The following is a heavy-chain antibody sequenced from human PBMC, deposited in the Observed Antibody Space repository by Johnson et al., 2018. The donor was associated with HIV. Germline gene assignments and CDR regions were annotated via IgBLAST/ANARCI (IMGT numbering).Heavy chain of an antibody. D-gene: IGHD3-10*01. J-gene: IGHJ3*02. CDR1: GFTFTDYY. CDR2: ISTSGGGI. Sequence: QVQLVESGGGVVRPGGSLRLSCAASGFTFTDYYMTWIRQAPGKGLEWVSHISTSGGGIYYADSVKGRFTISRDNARNSLYLQMNSLRAEDTAVYYFAREFKWGAWFGDIKHDAFDIWGQGTMVTVSS. CDR3: AREFKWGAWFGDIKHDAFDI. V-gene: IGHV3-11*04.